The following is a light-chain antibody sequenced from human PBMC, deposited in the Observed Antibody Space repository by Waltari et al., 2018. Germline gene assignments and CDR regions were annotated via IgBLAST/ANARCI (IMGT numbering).Light chain of an antibody. CDR1: SSDVGTYNL. CDR3: CSYAGVRGAV. J-gene: IGLJ7*01. CDR2: EVS. V-gene: IGLV2-23*02. Sequence: QSALTQPASVSGSPGESITISCTGTSSDVGTYNLISWYQQHPGKVPKLLIYEVSNRPSGVSNRFSACKAGNTASVTISGHQADAEADYYCCSYAGVRGAVFGGGTHLTVL.